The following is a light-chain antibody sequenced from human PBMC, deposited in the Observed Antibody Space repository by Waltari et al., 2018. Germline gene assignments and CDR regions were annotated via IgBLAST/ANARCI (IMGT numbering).Light chain of an antibody. Sequence: DIVMTQSPLSLPVTPGEPASISCRSSQSLLHVDGYNYLDWYLQKPGQSPQVLSCMGSNRAAGGPDRFSGSGSGTDFTLKISRVEAEDVGVYYCMQPLETPWTFGQGTKVEIK. J-gene: IGKJ1*01. CDR2: MGS. CDR3: MQPLETPWT. CDR1: QSLLHVDGYNY. V-gene: IGKV2-28*01.